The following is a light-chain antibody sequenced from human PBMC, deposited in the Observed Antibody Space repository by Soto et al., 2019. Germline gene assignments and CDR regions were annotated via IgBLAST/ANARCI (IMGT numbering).Light chain of an antibody. CDR2: EVS. CDR1: SSDVGGCNC. J-gene: IGLJ1*01. CDR3: SSYTSSSTYV. Sequence: QSALTQPASVSGSPGQSITISCTGTSSDVGGCNCVSWYQQHPGKAPKLMIYEVSNRPSGVSNRFSGSKSGNTASLTISGLQAEDEADYYCSSYTSSSTYVLGTGTKVTVL. V-gene: IGLV2-14*01.